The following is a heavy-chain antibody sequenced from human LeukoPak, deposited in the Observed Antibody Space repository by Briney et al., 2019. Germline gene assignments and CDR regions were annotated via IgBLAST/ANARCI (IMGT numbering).Heavy chain of an antibody. CDR1: GGSISNYY. CDR3: ARGYITVTTDWFDP. CDR2: IYTSGST. Sequence: PSETLSLTCTVSGGSISNYYWSWIRQPAGKGLEWIGRIYTSGSTNYNPSLKSRVTMSVDTSKNQFSLKLSSVTAADTAVYYCARGYITVTTDWFDPWGQGTLVTVSS. D-gene: IGHD4-17*01. V-gene: IGHV4-4*07. J-gene: IGHJ5*02.